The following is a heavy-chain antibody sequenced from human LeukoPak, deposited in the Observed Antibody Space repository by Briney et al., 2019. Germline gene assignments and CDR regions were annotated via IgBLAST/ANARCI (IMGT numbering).Heavy chain of an antibody. D-gene: IGHD1-7*01. Sequence: ASVKVSCKASGYTFIDDFIHWMRQTPGQGLEWLGWINPNSGVTRYAQKFQDRVTMTRDTAAYMELSSLKSDDTAVYYCVRAVSGTLGGAFDIWGQGTAVTVSS. CDR3: VRAVSGTLGGAFDI. CDR2: INPNSGVT. J-gene: IGHJ3*02. CDR1: GYTFIDDF. V-gene: IGHV1-2*02.